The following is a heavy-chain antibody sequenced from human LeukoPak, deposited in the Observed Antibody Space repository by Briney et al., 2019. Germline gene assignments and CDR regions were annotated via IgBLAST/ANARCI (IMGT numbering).Heavy chain of an antibody. J-gene: IGHJ6*03. Sequence: GGSLRLSCAASGFTFSSYGIHWVRQAPGKGLEWVAFISYDGSNKYHADSVKGRFTISRDNSKNTLYLQMNSLRAEDTAVYYCAKGGSSGGDYYYYMDVWGKGTTVTVSS. CDR2: ISYDGSNK. D-gene: IGHD6-19*01. V-gene: IGHV3-30*02. CDR3: AKGGSSGGDYYYYMDV. CDR1: GFTFSSYG.